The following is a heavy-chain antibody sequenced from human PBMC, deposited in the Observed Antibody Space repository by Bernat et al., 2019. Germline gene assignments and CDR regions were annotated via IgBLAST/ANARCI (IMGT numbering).Heavy chain of an antibody. CDR2: ISYDGSNK. Sequence: QVQLVESGGGVVQPGRSLRLSCAASGFTFSSYAMHWVRQAPGKGLEWVAVISYDGSNKYYADSVKGRFTISRDNSKNTLYLQMNSLRAEDMAVYYCARAGDCTNGVCWGFDYWGQGTLVTVSS. J-gene: IGHJ4*02. CDR3: ARAGDCTNGVCWGFDY. CDR1: GFTFSSYA. D-gene: IGHD2-8*01. V-gene: IGHV3-30-3*01.